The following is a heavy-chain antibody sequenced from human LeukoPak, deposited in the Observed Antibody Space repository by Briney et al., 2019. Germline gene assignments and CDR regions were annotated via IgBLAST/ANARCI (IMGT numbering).Heavy chain of an antibody. Sequence: ASVKVSCKASGYTFTGYYMHWVRQAPGQGLEWMGWINPNTGGTKYAQKFQGRVTMTRDTSISTAYMELSRLRSDDTAVYYCARARWRFVFDYWGQGTLVTVSS. CDR2: INPNTGGT. J-gene: IGHJ4*02. D-gene: IGHD3-3*01. V-gene: IGHV1-2*02. CDR3: ARARWRFVFDY. CDR1: GYTFTGYY.